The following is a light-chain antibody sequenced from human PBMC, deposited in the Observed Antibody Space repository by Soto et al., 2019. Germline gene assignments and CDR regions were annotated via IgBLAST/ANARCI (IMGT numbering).Light chain of an antibody. V-gene: IGKV1D-13*01. J-gene: IGKJ3*01. CDR2: EAS. CDR1: QGIKSG. CDR3: QQFDYSPT. Sequence: AILLTQSPSSLSASVGDRVTITCRTSQGIKSGLAWYQQIPGKAPKLLIYEASILESGVPSRFSGSGYGTDFTLTINSLQPEDFATYYFQQFDYSPTFGPGTKVDFK.